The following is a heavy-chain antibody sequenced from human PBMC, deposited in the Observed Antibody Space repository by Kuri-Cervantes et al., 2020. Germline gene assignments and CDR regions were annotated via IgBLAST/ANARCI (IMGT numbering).Heavy chain of an antibody. D-gene: IGHD2-8*01. J-gene: IGHJ4*02. V-gene: IGHV1-46*01. CDR2: INPSGGST. CDR3: ARGLMVDGGYDFDH. CDR1: GYTFTGYY. Sequence: ASVKVSCKASGYTFTGYYMHWVRQAPGQGLEWMGMINPSGGSTNYAQKFQGRVSMNRDTSTSTVYMELSSLRSEDTAVYFCARGLMVDGGYDFDHWGQGTLVTVSS.